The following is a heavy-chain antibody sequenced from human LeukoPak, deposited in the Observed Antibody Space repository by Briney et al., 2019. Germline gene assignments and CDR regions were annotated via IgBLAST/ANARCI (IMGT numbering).Heavy chain of an antibody. CDR1: GGSLSSSNW. D-gene: IGHD3-22*01. Sequence: SGTLSLTCAVSGGSLSSSNWWSWVRQPPGKGLEWIGEIYHSGSTNYNPSLKSRVTISVDKSKNQFSLKLSSVTAADTAVYYCARTVETYYYDSSGYPLDYWGQGTLVTVSS. CDR2: IYHSGST. J-gene: IGHJ4*02. CDR3: ARTVETYYYDSSGYPLDY. V-gene: IGHV4-4*02.